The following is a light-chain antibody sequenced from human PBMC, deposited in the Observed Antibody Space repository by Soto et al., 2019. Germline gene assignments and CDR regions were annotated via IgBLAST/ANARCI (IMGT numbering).Light chain of an antibody. CDR3: QVWDGSSDHVVV. Sequence: SYELTQPPSVSVAPGKTARISCGGNNIGSKSVHWYQQKPGQAPVLVIYSASVRPSGIPERFSGSNSGNTATLTISWVEAGDEADYFCQVWDGSSDHVVVFGGGTKLTVL. CDR1: NIGSKS. CDR2: SAS. J-gene: IGLJ2*01. V-gene: IGLV3-21*04.